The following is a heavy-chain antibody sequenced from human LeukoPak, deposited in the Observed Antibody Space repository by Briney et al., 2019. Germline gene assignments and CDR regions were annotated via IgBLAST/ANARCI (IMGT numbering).Heavy chain of an antibody. D-gene: IGHD3-3*01. CDR2: ISAYNGNT. CDR3: ARAIRRDDFWSGYSGYNWFDP. CDR1: GYTFTSYG. Sequence: ASVKVSCKASGYTFTSYGISWVRQAPGQGLEWMGWISAYNGNTNCAQKLQGRVTMTTDTSTSTAYMELRSLRSDDTAVYYCARAIRRDDFWSGYSGYNWFDPWGQGTLVTVSS. J-gene: IGHJ5*02. V-gene: IGHV1-18*01.